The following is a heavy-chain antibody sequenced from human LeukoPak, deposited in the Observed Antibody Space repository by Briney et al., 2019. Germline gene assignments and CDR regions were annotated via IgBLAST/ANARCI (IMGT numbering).Heavy chain of an antibody. V-gene: IGHV3-23*01. J-gene: IGHJ5*02. D-gene: IGHD3-22*01. CDR2: ISGSGGST. CDR1: GFTFSSYA. CDR3: AKDLRISSVSSGYIT. Sequence: GGSLRLSCAASGFTFSSYAMSWVRQPPGKWLEWVSVISGSGGSTYYADSVKGRFTISRDNSKNTLYLQMNSLRAEDTPVHYCAKDLRISSVSSGYITWGQGTLVTLSS.